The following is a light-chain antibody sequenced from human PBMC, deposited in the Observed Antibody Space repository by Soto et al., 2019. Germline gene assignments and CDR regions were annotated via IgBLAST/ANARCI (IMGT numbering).Light chain of an antibody. J-gene: IGLJ2*01. Sequence: QSVLTQPPSASGTPGQRVTISCSGSSSNIGSNTVNWYQQVPGTAPKLLIYRNNQRPSGVPDRCAGSKSGTSASLAISGLQAEGEAEYYCAAWGATLNGLLGGGTKLTVL. CDR1: SSNIGSNT. CDR3: AAWGATLNGL. V-gene: IGLV1-44*01. CDR2: RNN.